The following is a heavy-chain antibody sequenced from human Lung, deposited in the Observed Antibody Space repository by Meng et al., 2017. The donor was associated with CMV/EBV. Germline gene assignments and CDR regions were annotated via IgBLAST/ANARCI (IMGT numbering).Heavy chain of an antibody. V-gene: IGHV3-53*01. CDR1: GFSVRNNY. CDR3: ARDLRRYFDY. Sequence: SCVVSGFSVRNNYMNWVRQAPGKGLEWVSIIYSGGSISYADPVKGRFTISRDNSKNTLYLQMNNLRAEDTAVYYCARDLRRYFDYLGQGTEVTVSS. J-gene: IGHJ4*02. CDR2: IYSGGSI.